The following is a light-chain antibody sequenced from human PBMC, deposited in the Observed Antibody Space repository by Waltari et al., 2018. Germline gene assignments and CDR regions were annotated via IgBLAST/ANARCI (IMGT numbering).Light chain of an antibody. CDR2: VAS. V-gene: IGKV1-39*01. Sequence: DIQMTQSPSSLSASVGARVPITCRASQTVINYLHWYQHKPGKAPKILIYVASTLQSGVPSRFSGSGHGTDFTLTISSLQPEDFAVYYCQQYGSSPLFTFGPGTKVDIK. J-gene: IGKJ3*01. CDR1: QTVINY. CDR3: QQYGSSPLFT.